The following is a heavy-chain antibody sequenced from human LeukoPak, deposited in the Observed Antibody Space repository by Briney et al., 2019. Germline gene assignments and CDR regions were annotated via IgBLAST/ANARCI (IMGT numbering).Heavy chain of an antibody. CDR2: IRSKAYGGTT. CDR3: TRDLVTLYYYYYMDV. CDR1: GFTFGDYA. J-gene: IGHJ6*03. Sequence: GGSLRLSCTASGFTFGDYAMSWVRQAPGKGLEWVGFIRSKAYGGTTEYAASVKGGFTISRDDSKSIAYLQMNSLKTEDTAVYYCTRDLVTLYYYYYMDVWGKGTTVTISS. V-gene: IGHV3-49*04. D-gene: IGHD4-23*01.